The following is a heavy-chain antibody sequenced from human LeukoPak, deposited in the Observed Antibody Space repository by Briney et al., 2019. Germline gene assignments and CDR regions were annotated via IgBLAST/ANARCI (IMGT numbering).Heavy chain of an antibody. CDR2: IRYDGSNK. Sequence: PGGSLRLSCAASGFTFSSYGMHWVRQAPGKGLEWVAFIRYDGSNKYYADSVKGRFTISRDNSKNTLYLQMNSLRAEDTAVYYCAKDPRRGASSSWYYFDYWGQGTLVTVSS. J-gene: IGHJ4*02. CDR1: GFTFSSYG. D-gene: IGHD6-13*01. CDR3: AKDPRRGASSSWYYFDY. V-gene: IGHV3-30*02.